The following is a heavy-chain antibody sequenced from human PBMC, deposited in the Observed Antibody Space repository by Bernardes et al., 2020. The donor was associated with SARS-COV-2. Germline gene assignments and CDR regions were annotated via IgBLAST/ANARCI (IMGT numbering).Heavy chain of an antibody. J-gene: IGHJ4*02. CDR3: ARGTLTSRATYYFDY. CDR1: GGSISSGDYS. V-gene: IGHV4-30-2*01. CDR2: IYQSGTT. Sequence: LSLTCAGFGGSISSGDYSWSWIRPPPGKGLEWIGYIYQSGTTYYNPSLKSRVTISLDTSKTHFSLNLSSVTAADTAMYYCARGTLTSRATYYFDYWGQGTLVTVSS.